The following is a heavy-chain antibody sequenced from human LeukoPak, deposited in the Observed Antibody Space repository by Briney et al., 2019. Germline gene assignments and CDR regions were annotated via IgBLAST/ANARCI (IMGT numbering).Heavy chain of an antibody. CDR3: ARAPKNAHFDY. D-gene: IGHD2/OR15-2a*01. J-gene: IGHJ4*02. V-gene: IGHV3-30*02. CDR1: GFTFSSYG. Sequence: PGGSLRLSCAASGFTFSSYGMHWVRQAPGKGLEWVAFIRYDGNDKYYADSVKGRFTISRDNSKNTLYLQMNSLRAEDTAVYYCARAPKNAHFDYWGQGTLVTVSS. CDR2: IRYDGNDK.